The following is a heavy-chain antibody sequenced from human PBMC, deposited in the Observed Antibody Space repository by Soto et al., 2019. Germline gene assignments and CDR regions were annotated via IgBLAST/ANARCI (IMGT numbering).Heavy chain of an antibody. CDR3: ARETGGPLYGMDV. V-gene: IGHV3-33*01. Sequence: QVQLVESGGGVVQPGRSLRLSCAVSGFTFSSYGMHRVRQAPGKGLEWVAVIWYDGSNKYYTDSVKGRFTISRDDSKNTLYLQLNSLRAEDTAVYYCARETGGPLYGMDVWGQGTTVTVSS. J-gene: IGHJ6*02. CDR1: GFTFSSYG. D-gene: IGHD7-27*01. CDR2: IWYDGSNK.